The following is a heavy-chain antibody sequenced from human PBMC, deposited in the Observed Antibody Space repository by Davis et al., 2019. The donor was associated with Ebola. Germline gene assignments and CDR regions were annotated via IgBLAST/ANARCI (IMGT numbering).Heavy chain of an antibody. CDR2: FHPGTSDV. CDR3: TSQGHRVTYLIHDY. J-gene: IGHJ4*02. D-gene: IGHD4-11*01. CDR1: GYSFETHW. Sequence: GESLKISCKASGYSFETHWIGWVRQMPGKGLEWMTHFHPGTSDVRYSPSFQGQVTISVDRSIRTAYLHWSSLKASDTAMYYCTSQGHRVTYLIHDYWGQGTHVIVSS. V-gene: IGHV5-51*01.